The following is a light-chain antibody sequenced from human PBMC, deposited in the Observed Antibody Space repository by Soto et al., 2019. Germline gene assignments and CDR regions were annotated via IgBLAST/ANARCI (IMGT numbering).Light chain of an antibody. CDR2: DAS. CDR3: QQYETFSGT. J-gene: IGKJ1*01. Sequence: DIQMTQSPSTLSASVGDRVTITCRASQSISSWLAWYQHKPGKAPKLLIYDASNLDSGVPSRFSGSGSGTKFTPTIASLQPDDFATYYCQQYETFSGTFGPGTKVDI. CDR1: QSISSW. V-gene: IGKV1-5*01.